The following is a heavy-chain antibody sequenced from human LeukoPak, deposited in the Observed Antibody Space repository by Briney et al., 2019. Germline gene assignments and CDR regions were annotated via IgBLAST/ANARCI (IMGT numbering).Heavy chain of an antibody. V-gene: IGHV3-11*06. CDR3: AREAAAGTGYYYYYGTDV. CDR1: GFTFSDYY. J-gene: IGHJ6*04. Sequence: GGSLRLSCAASGFTFSDYYMSWIRQAPGKGLEWVSYISSSSSYTNYADSVKGRFTISRDNAKNSLYLQMNSLRAEDTAVYYCAREAAAGTGYYYYYGTDVWGKGTTVTVSS. CDR2: ISSSSSYT. D-gene: IGHD6-13*01.